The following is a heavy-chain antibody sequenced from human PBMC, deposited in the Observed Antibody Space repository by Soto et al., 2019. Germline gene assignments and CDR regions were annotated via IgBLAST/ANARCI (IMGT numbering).Heavy chain of an antibody. D-gene: IGHD3-10*01. V-gene: IGHV3-66*01. CDR1: GFTVSSNY. Sequence: EVQLVESGGGLVQPGGSLRLSCAASGFTVSSNYMSWVRQAPGKGLEWVSVIYSGGSTYYADSVKGRFTISRDNSKNTPYLQMNSLRAEDTAVYYCARFGNYNYYYGMDVWGQGTTVTVSS. J-gene: IGHJ6*02. CDR3: ARFGNYNYYYGMDV. CDR2: IYSGGST.